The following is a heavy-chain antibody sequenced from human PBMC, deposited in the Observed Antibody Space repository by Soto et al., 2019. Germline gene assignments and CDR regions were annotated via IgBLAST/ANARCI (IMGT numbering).Heavy chain of an antibody. V-gene: IGHV4-59*06. D-gene: IGHD3-22*01. CDR3: ARDYYDSSGYYYFDP. J-gene: IGHJ5*02. Sequence: SETLSLTCTVSGGSISSYYWSWIRQPPGKGLEWIGYIYYSGSTYYNPSLKSRVTISVDTSKNQFSLKLSSVTAADTAVYYCARDYYDSSGYYYFDPWGQGTLVTVSS. CDR2: IYYSGST. CDR1: GGSISSYY.